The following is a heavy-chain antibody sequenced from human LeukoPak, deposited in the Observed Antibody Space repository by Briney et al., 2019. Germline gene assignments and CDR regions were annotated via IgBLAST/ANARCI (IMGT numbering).Heavy chain of an antibody. J-gene: IGHJ4*02. Sequence: AGGSLRLSCTASGFPFIEYSMNWVRQAPGKGLEWVSSISSSSSYIYYADSVKGRFTISRDNAKNSLYLQMNSLRAEDTAVYYCARGVATVPDYWGQGTLVTVSS. CDR3: ARGVATVPDY. V-gene: IGHV3-21*01. CDR1: GFPFIEYS. D-gene: IGHD5-12*01. CDR2: ISSSSSYI.